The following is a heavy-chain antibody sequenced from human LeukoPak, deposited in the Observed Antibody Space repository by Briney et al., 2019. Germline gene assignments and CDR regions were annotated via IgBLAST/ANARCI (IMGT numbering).Heavy chain of an antibody. Sequence: PGGSLRLSCAASGFTFNMFGIHWVRQAPGKGLEWVAAISPDGDMYYYTESVKGRFTVSRDNSKNMIYLQMNSLRGEDSAVYYCAKVNNYDDYWGQGTLVTVSS. J-gene: IGHJ4*02. CDR1: GFTFNMFG. CDR3: AKVNNYDDY. CDR2: ISPDGDMY. V-gene: IGHV3-30*18. D-gene: IGHD1/OR15-1a*01.